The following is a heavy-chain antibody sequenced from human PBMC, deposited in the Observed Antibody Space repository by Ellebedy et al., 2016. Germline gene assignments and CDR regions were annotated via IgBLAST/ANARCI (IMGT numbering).Heavy chain of an antibody. J-gene: IGHJ3*02. CDR2: IKSDGNEA. D-gene: IGHD6-25*01. CDR3: ASDRGSDI. V-gene: IGHV3-74*01. CDR1: GFTFSSYG. Sequence: HTGGSLRLSCVASGFTFSSYGMHWVRQAPGKGLVWVSRIKSDGNEAYYAESVKGRFTISRDSAKNILYLQMNSLRADDTAVYYCASDRGSDIWGQGTMVTVSS.